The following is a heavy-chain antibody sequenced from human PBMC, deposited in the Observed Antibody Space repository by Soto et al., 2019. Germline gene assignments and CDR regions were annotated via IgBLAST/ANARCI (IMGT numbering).Heavy chain of an antibody. J-gene: IGHJ4*02. CDR2: INNDGRSA. CDR3: ARGRSAGSSCTYYSCYLDS. Sequence: EVQLVESGGGLVQPGGSLTLSCAASGFAFRSYWMHWVRQAPGKGLEWVSSINNDGRSATYADSVTGRFTVSIDNAKNTLFLQTNGMRAENRAVYYCARGRSAGSSCTYYSCYLDSWGQGTLVTVSS. D-gene: IGHD2-2*01. V-gene: IGHV3-74*01. CDR1: GFAFRSYW.